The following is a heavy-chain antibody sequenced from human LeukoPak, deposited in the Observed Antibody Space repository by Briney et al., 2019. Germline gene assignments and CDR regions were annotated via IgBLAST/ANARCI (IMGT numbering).Heavy chain of an antibody. CDR1: GGPFSGYF. CDR2: IHNSGTT. D-gene: IGHD3-10*01. V-gene: IGHV4-34*01. Sequence: SETLSLTCAVSGGPFSGYFWSWIRQSSGKGLEWIGEIHNSGTTNYNPSLNSRVAISEDTSKNQFYLNLSSVTAADTAVYYCARRYYYSLGSFPFDFWGQGTLVTVSS. CDR3: ARRYYYSLGSFPFDF. J-gene: IGHJ4*02.